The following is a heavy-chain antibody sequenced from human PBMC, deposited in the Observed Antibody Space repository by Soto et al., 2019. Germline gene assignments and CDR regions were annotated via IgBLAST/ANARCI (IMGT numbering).Heavy chain of an antibody. Sequence: PGGSLRLSCAASGFTFSSYGMHWVRQAPGKGLEWVAVISFDGSNKYYADSVKGRFTISRDKSKNRLYLQMNSLRAEDTAVYYCAKDLRPHDYSSGSSCYNGCAYCGQGTLVTVSS. D-gene: IGHD2-15*01. CDR2: ISFDGSNK. J-gene: IGHJ4*02. CDR1: GFTFSSYG. V-gene: IGHV3-30*18. CDR3: AKDLRPHDYSSGSSCYNGCAY.